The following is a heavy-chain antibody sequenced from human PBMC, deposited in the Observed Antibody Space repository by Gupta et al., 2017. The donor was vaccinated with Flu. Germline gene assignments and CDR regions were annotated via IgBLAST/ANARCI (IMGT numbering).Heavy chain of an antibody. CDR3: ARRDGSTLWDFDP. D-gene: IGHD1-26*01. CDR2: MSYDGSNK. Sequence: FSSYGMHWVRQAPGKGLEWVAVMSYDGSNKYYADSVKGRFTISRDNSKNKLDLQMNRLRAEDTAVYYCARRDGSTLWDFDPWGQGTLVTVS. CDR1: FSSYG. J-gene: IGHJ5*02. V-gene: IGHV3-30*03.